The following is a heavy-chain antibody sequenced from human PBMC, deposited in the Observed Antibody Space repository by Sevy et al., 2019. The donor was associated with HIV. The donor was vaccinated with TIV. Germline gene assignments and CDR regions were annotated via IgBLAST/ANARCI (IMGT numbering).Heavy chain of an antibody. CDR2: IGLYNGNS. CDR1: GYTFSSNG. V-gene: IGHV1-18*01. CDR3: ARVPTYYYGSATYFDS. J-gene: IGHJ4*02. Sequence: ASVKVSCKASGYTFSSNGITWVRQAPGQGLEWMGWIGLYNGNSNYAQKFRDGVTMTADTSTSTAYMELRSLRSDDTAVYYCARVPTYYYGSATYFDSWGQGSLVTVSS. D-gene: IGHD3-10*01.